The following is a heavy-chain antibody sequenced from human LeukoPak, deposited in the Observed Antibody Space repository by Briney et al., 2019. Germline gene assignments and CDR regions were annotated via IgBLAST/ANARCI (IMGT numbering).Heavy chain of an antibody. V-gene: IGHV3-21*01. D-gene: IGHD4-17*01. CDR3: ARARMTTVTTAFDY. CDR2: ISSSSSYI. J-gene: IGHJ4*02. CDR1: GFTFSSYS. Sequence: GGSLRLSCAASGFTFSSYSMNWVRQAPGKGLEWVSSISSSSSYIYYADSVKGRFTISRDNAKNSLYLQMNSLRAEDTAVYYCARARMTTVTTAFDYCGQGTLVTVSS.